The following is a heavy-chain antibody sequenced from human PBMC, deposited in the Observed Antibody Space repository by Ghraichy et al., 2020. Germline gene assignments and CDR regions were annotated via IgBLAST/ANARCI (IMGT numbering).Heavy chain of an antibody. J-gene: IGHJ4*02. CDR2: ITSNGGST. CDR1: GFTFSSYA. V-gene: IGHV3-64*01. Sequence: GGSLRLSCAASGFTFSSYAMNWVRQVPGKGLEYVSAITSNGGSTYYANSVKGRFTISRDNSKNTLYLQMGSLRAEDMAVYYCARDRGGYYDSIYDYWGQGTLVTVSS. CDR3: ARDRGGYYDSIYDY. D-gene: IGHD3-22*01.